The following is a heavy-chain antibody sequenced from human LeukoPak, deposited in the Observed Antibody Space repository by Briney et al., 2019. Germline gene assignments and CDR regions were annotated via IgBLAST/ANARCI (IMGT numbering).Heavy chain of an antibody. CDR2: MNPNSGNT. D-gene: IGHD6-19*01. CDR3: ASQQGSGPD. CDR1: GGTFSSYT. Sequence: GSSVKVSCKASGGTFSSYTITWVRQATGQGLEWMGWMNPNSGNTGYAQKFQGRVTMTRNTSISTAYMELSSLRSEDTAVYYCASQQGSGPDWGQGTLVTVSS. V-gene: IGHV1-8*02. J-gene: IGHJ4*02.